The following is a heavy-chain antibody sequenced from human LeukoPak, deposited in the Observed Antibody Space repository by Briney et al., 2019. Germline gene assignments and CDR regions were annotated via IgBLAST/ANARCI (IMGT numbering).Heavy chain of an antibody. CDR2: ISGSGGST. J-gene: IGHJ3*02. D-gene: IGHD2-2*01. Sequence: GGSLRLSCAASGFTFSSYAMSWVRQAPGKGLEWVSAISGSGGSTYYADSVKGRFTISRDNSKNTLYLQMNSLRAEDTAVCYCAKGAPYCSSTSCNDAFDIWGQGTMVTVSS. V-gene: IGHV3-23*01. CDR1: GFTFSSYA. CDR3: AKGAPYCSSTSCNDAFDI.